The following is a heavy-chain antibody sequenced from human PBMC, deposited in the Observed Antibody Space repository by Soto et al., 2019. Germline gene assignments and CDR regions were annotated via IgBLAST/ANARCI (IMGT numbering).Heavy chain of an antibody. J-gene: IGHJ4*02. D-gene: IGHD3-10*01. CDR3: ARGQPVVRGVIDY. CDR2: INHSGST. CDR1: GGSFSGYY. V-gene: IGHV4-34*01. Sequence: SETLSLTCAVYGGSFSGYYWSWIRQPPGKGLEWIGEINHSGSTNYNPSLKSRVTISVDKSKNQFSLKLSSVTAADTAVYYCARGQPVVRGVIDYWGQGTLVTVSS.